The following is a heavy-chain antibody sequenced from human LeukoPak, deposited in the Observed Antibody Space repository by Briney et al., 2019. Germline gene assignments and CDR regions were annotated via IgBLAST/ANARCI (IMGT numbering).Heavy chain of an antibody. J-gene: IGHJ5*02. CDR2: MSAYNNYT. Sequence: ASVKVSCKASGYTFTHYIINWVRQAPGQGLEWLGKMSAYNNYTNNEQKCQGRIPMTNDTSTNTAYIDLRSLRSDDTAFYYCAREGADDHGRLLWCDPGGQGT. CDR3: AREGADDHGRLLWCDP. CDR1: GYTFTHYI. D-gene: IGHD4-17*01. V-gene: IGHV1-18*01.